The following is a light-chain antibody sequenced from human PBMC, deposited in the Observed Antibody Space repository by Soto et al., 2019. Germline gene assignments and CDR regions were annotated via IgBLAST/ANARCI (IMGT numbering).Light chain of an antibody. CDR3: QQYDNLPLT. V-gene: IGKV1-33*01. J-gene: IGKJ4*01. Sequence: DIQMTQSPSSLSASVGDRVTITCQASQDITNYLNWYQQKPGKAPKLLMYDASNLETGVPSRFSGSGSGTDFNFTSSSLQPADIATYYCQQYDNLPLTFGGGTEVEIK. CDR2: DAS. CDR1: QDITNY.